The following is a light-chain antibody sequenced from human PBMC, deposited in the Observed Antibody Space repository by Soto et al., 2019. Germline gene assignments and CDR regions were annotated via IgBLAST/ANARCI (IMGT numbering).Light chain of an antibody. CDR1: QNVNSN. Sequence: EVVMTQSPATLSVSPGERATVSCRASQNVNSNLAWYQQKPGQAPRLLIYGASTRATGIPARFGGSGSGTEPTITISRLQSELFGAYYCQRYNNWPINXCQGTRLEIK. CDR2: GAS. V-gene: IGKV3-15*01. J-gene: IGKJ5*01. CDR3: QRYNNWPIN.